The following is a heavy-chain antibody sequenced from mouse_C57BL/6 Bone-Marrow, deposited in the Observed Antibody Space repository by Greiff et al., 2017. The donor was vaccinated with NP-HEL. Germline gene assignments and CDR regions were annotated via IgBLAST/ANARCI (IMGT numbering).Heavy chain of an antibody. CDR3: ARGGYPLFDY. Sequence: EVNVVESGGGLVKPGGSLKLSCAASGFTFSSYAMSWVRQTPEKRLEWVATISDGGSYTYYPDNVKGRFTISRDNAKNNLYLQMSHLKSEDTAMYYCARGGYPLFDYWGQGTTLTVSS. CDR1: GFTFSSYA. D-gene: IGHD2-2*01. J-gene: IGHJ2*01. V-gene: IGHV5-4*03. CDR2: ISDGGSYT.